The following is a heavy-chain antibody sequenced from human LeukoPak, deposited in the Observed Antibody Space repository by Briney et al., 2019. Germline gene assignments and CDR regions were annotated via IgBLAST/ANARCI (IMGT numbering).Heavy chain of an antibody. CDR3: ASRGYCSSTSCYSRFDP. D-gene: IGHD2-2*01. J-gene: IGHJ5*02. V-gene: IGHV4-34*01. CDR2: INHSGST. Sequence: SETLSLTCAVYGGSFSGYYWSWIRQPPGKGLEWIGEINHSGSTNYNPFLKSRVTISVDTSKNQFSLKLSSVTAADTAVYYCASRGYCSSTSCYSRFDPWGQGTLVTVSS. CDR1: GGSFSGYY.